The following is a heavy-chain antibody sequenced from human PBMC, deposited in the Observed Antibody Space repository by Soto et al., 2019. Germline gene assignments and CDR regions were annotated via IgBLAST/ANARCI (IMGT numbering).Heavy chain of an antibody. CDR1: GGTFSSYA. J-gene: IGHJ3*02. D-gene: IGHD1-20*01. Sequence: GASGKVSCKASGGTFSSYAISWVRQAPGQGLEWMGGIIPIFGTANYAQKFQGRVTITADESTSPAYMELSSLRSEDTAVYYCARDRILYNWNDDPRGAFDIWGQGTMVTVSS. V-gene: IGHV1-69*13. CDR3: ARDRILYNWNDDPRGAFDI. CDR2: IIPIFGTA.